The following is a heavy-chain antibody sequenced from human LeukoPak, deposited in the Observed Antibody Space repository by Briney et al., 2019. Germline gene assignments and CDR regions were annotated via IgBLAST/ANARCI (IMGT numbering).Heavy chain of an antibody. D-gene: IGHD3-9*01. Sequence: PSETLSLTCTVSGGSISSSSYYWGWIRQPPGTGLEWIGSIYYSGSTYYNPSLKSRVTISVDTSKNQFSLKLSSVTAADTAVYYCARHIDYDILTGYSDYGMDVWGQGTTVTVSS. CDR3: ARHIDYDILTGYSDYGMDV. J-gene: IGHJ6*02. V-gene: IGHV4-39*01. CDR1: GGSISSSSYY. CDR2: IYYSGST.